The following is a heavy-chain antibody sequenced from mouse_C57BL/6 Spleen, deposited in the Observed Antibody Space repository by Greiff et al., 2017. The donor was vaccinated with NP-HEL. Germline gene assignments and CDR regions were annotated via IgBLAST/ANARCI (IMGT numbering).Heavy chain of an antibody. V-gene: IGHV1-26*01. CDR3: ARDDYDGPFAY. J-gene: IGHJ3*01. D-gene: IGHD2-4*01. Sequence: VQLQQSGPELVKPGASVKISCKASGYTFTDYYMNWVKQSHGKSLEWIGDINPNNGGTSYNQKFKGKATLTVDKSSSTAYMELRSLTSEDSAVYYCARDDYDGPFAYWGQGTLVTVSA. CDR2: INPNNGGT. CDR1: GYTFTDYY.